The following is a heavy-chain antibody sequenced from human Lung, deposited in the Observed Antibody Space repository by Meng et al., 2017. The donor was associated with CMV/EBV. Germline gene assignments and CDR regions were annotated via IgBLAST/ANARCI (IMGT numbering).Heavy chain of an antibody. V-gene: IGHV3-9*01. D-gene: IGHD3-22*01. J-gene: IGHJ4*02. CDR3: VKDVDFYDSSGYSD. CDR2: ISWNGNHI. Sequence: SCAASGFNFDDYAMHWVRQGPGKGLEWVSGISWNGNHIGYADSVKGRFTVSRDTAKNSLYLQMNSLRPEDTALYYCVKDVDFYDSSGYSDWVQGTXVTVSS. CDR1: GFNFDDYA.